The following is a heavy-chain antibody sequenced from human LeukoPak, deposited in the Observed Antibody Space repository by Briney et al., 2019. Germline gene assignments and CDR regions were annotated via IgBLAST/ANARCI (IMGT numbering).Heavy chain of an antibody. CDR2: INHSGST. D-gene: IGHD3-22*01. V-gene: IGHV4-34*01. Sequence: SETLSLTCAVYGGSFSGCYWSWIRQPPGKGLEWIGEINHSGSTNYNPSLKSRVTISVDTSKNQFSLKLSSVTAADTAVYYCARGAYYDSSGYYTPRNFDYWGQGTLVTVSS. J-gene: IGHJ4*02. CDR3: ARGAYYDSSGYYTPRNFDY. CDR1: GGSFSGCY.